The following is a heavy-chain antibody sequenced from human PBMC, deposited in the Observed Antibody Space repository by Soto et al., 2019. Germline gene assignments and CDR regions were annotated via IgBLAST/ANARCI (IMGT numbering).Heavy chain of an antibody. V-gene: IGHV1-46*01. CDR3: ASSLGGAGRDYYYYYGMDV. D-gene: IGHD6-19*01. J-gene: IGHJ6*02. CDR1: GYTFTSYY. CDR2: INPSGGST. Sequence: ASVKVSCKASGYTFTSYYMHWVRQAPGQGLEWMGIINPSGGSTSYAQKFQGRVTMTRDTSTSTVYMELSSLRSEDTAVYYCASSLGGAGRDYYYYYGMDVWGQGTTVTVSS.